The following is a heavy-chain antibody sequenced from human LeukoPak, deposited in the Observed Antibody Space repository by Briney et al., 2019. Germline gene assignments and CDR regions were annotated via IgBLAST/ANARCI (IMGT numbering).Heavy chain of an antibody. CDR3: ARRYCSSTSCTLDY. J-gene: IGHJ4*02. V-gene: IGHV3-48*03. Sequence: PGGSLRLSCAASGFTLSSYEMNWVRQAPGKGLEWVSYISSSGSTKYYADSVKGQFTISRDNAENSLYLQMNSLRAEDTAVYYCARRYCSSTSCTLDYWGQGTLVTVSS. CDR2: ISSSGSTK. D-gene: IGHD2-2*01. CDR1: GFTLSSYE.